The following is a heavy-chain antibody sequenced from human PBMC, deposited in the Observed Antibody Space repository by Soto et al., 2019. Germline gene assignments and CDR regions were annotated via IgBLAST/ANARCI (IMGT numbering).Heavy chain of an antibody. J-gene: IGHJ6*03. CDR3: AGGGYCSSTSCPQKMNYYYYYMYV. V-gene: IGHV1-69*02. D-gene: IGHD2-2*01. Sequence: ASVKVSCKASGGTFSSYTISWVRQAPGQGLEWMGRIIPILGIANYAQKFQGRVTITADKSPSTAYMELSSLSSEDTAVYYCAGGGYCSSTSCPQKMNYYYYYMYVWGKGTTVTVSS. CDR1: GGTFSSYT. CDR2: IIPILGIA.